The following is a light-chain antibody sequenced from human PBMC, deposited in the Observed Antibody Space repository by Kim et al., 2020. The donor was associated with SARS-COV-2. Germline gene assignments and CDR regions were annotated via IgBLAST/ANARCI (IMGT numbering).Light chain of an antibody. CDR3: QHSYTSSPYT. Sequence: ASVGDRVTITCRASQSIDNWLAWYQQKPQKAPKLLIYKASTLESGVPSRFSGSRSGTEFTLTISSLQPDDFATYYCQHSYTSSPYTFGQGTKLEI. CDR1: QSIDNW. J-gene: IGKJ2*01. V-gene: IGKV1-5*03. CDR2: KAS.